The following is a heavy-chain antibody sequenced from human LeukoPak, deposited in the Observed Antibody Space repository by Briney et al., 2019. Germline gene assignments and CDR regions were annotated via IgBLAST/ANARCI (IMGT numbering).Heavy chain of an antibody. Sequence: PSETLSLTCTVSGGSISSYYWSWIRQPPGKGLEWIGYIYYSGGTNYNPSLKSRVTISVDTSRNQFSLKLTSVTAADTAVYYCASHYYDSRGYLYYFDYWGQGTLVTVSS. CDR1: GGSISSYY. CDR3: ASHYYDSRGYLYYFDY. CDR2: IYYSGGT. D-gene: IGHD3-22*01. J-gene: IGHJ4*02. V-gene: IGHV4-59*08.